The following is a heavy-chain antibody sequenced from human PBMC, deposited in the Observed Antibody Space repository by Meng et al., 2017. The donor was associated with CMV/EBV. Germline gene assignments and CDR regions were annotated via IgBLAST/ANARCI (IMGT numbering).Heavy chain of an antibody. D-gene: IGHD3-3*01. CDR2: SKSKTDGGTT. CDR3: TTKMVYEFWSGYYKPPVDYYYGMDV. V-gene: IGHV3-15*01. CDR1: GVTFSNAW. J-gene: IGHJ6*02. Sequence: GESLKISWAASGVTFSNAWMSWVRQAPGKGLEWVGRSKSKTDGGTTDYAAPVKGRFTISRDDSKNTLYLQMNSLKTEDTAVYYCTTKMVYEFWSGYYKPPVDYYYGMDVWGQGTTVTVSS.